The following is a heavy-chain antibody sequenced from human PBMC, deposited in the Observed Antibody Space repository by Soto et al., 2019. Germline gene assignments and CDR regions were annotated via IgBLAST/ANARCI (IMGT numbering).Heavy chain of an antibody. Sequence: PGGSLRLSCAASGFTFSSYGMHWVRQAPGKGLEWVAVISYDGSNKYYADSVKGRFTISRDNSKNTLYLQMNSLRAEDTAVYFCARDPIPVPMYYFDYWGQGSLVTVS. CDR1: GFTFSSYG. D-gene: IGHD6-19*01. CDR3: ARDPIPVPMYYFDY. CDR2: ISYDGSNK. J-gene: IGHJ4*02. V-gene: IGHV3-30*03.